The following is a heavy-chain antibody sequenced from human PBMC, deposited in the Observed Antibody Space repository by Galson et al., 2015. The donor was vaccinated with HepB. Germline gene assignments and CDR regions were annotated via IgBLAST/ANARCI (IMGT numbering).Heavy chain of an antibody. V-gene: IGHV3-23*01. J-gene: IGHJ4*02. CDR1: GFTFSSYA. Sequence: SLRLSCAASGFTFSSYAMSWVRQAPGKGLEWVSSISGSGGSTYYAESVKGRFTISRDNSKNTLYLQMNSLRAEDTAVYYCAKENYYDSSGYPRAFDYWGQVTLVSVSS. D-gene: IGHD3-22*01. CDR2: ISGSGGST. CDR3: AKENYYDSSGYPRAFDY.